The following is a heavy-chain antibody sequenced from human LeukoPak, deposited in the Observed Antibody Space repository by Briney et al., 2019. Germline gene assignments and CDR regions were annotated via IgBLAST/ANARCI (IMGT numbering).Heavy chain of an antibody. CDR1: GFTFSSYP. V-gene: IGHV3-23*01. J-gene: IGHJ4*02. CDR3: AKDSSHNRGSSDY. D-gene: IGHD6-6*01. CDR2: ISESGYIT. Sequence: GGSLRLSCAVSGFTFSSYPMSWVRQAPGKGLEWVSIISESGYITHYADSVKGRFTISRDNTKNTLNPQMNSLRAEDTAVYYCAKDSSHNRGSSDYWGQGTLVTVSS.